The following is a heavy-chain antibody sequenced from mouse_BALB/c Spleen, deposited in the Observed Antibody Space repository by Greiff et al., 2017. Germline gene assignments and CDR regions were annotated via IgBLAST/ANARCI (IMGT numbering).Heavy chain of an antibody. CDR3: ARGSVRRDYAMDY. J-gene: IGHJ4*01. CDR1: GFTFSSFG. D-gene: IGHD2-14*01. CDR2: ISSGSSTI. V-gene: IGHV5-17*02. Sequence: EVMLVESGGGLVQPGGSRKLSCAASGFTFSSFGMHWVRQAPEKGLEWVAYISSGSSTIYYADTVKGRFTISRDNPKNTLFLQMTSLRSEDTAMYYCARGSVRRDYAMDYWGQGTSVTVSS.